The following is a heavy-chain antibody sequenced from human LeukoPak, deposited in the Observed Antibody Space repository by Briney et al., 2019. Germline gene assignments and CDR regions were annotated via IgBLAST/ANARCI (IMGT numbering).Heavy chain of an antibody. J-gene: IGHJ4*02. CDR1: GFTFSGYS. Sequence: GGSLRLSCAASGFTFSGYSMNWVRQAPGKGLEWVSYISSTGNTIAYADSVRGRFTISRDNAKNSLYLQMNSLRDDDTAVYYCARDSQYSFDYWGQGALATVSS. D-gene: IGHD2-15*01. CDR2: ISSTGNTI. V-gene: IGHV3-48*02. CDR3: ARDSQYSFDY.